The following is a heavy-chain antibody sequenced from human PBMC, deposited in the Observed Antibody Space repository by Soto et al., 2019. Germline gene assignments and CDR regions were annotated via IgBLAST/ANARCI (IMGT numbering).Heavy chain of an antibody. CDR1: GGTFSSYA. J-gene: IGHJ6*02. CDR3: SGWAPTPPYYYGMDV. Sequence: QVQLVQSGAEVKKPGSSVNVSCKASGGTFSSYAISWVRQAPGQGLQWMVGAIPIFGTANYAQKFQGRVTITADKSTSTGYMELSSLRSEDTAVYYCSGWAPTPPYYYGMDVWGQGTTVTVSS. V-gene: IGHV1-69*06. CDR2: AIPIFGTA. D-gene: IGHD6-19*01.